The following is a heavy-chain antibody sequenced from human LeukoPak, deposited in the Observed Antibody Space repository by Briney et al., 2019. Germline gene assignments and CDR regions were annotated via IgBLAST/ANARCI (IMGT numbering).Heavy chain of an antibody. Sequence: GGSLRLSCAASEFSFSSNYMSWVRQAPGKGLEWVSVTYAGGSTYYADSVKGRFTISRDNSKNTLYLEMNSLRAEDTAVYYCARDPFDFWSGYSYYYYGMDVWGQGTTVTVSS. V-gene: IGHV3-53*01. J-gene: IGHJ6*02. D-gene: IGHD3-3*01. CDR2: TYAGGST. CDR1: EFSFSSNY. CDR3: ARDPFDFWSGYSYYYYGMDV.